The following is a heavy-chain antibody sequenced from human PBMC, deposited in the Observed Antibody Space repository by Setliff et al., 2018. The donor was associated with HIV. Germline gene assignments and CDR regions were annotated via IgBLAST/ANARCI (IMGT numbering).Heavy chain of an antibody. J-gene: IGHJ4*02. CDR2: IYTSGST. CDR3: ARDPGYTSGSTFHFDY. V-gene: IGHV4-4*07. CDR1: GGSISSYY. D-gene: IGHD5-18*01. Sequence: SETLSLTCTVSGGSISSYYWSWIRQPAGKGLEWIGRIYTSGSTNYNPSLTSRVTMSVDTSKNQFSLSLSSVTAADTAVYFCARDPGYTSGSTFHFDYWGQGTLVTVSS.